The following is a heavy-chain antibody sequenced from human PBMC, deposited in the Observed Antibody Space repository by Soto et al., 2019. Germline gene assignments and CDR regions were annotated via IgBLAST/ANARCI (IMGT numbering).Heavy chain of an antibody. V-gene: IGHV7-4-1*02. CDR3: AGDIYTLGVVLPAAIVHAFDI. D-gene: IGHD2-2*01. CDR2: INTNTGNP. CDR1: GYTFTSYA. J-gene: IGHJ3*02. Sequence: ASVKVSCKASGYTFTSYAMNWVRQAPGQGLEWMGWINTNTGNPTYAQGFPERFVFSLDTSVSTAYLQISSLKAEDTAVYYWAGDIYTLGVVLPAAIVHAFDIWGQGTMVTVSS.